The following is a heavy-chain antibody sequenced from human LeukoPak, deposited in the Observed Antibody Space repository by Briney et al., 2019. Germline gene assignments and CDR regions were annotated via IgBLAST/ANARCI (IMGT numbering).Heavy chain of an antibody. D-gene: IGHD3-22*01. CDR1: GFTFSNAW. Sequence: GGSLRLSCAASGFTFSNAWMSWVRQAPGKGLEWVGRIKSKTDGGTTDYAAPVKGRFTISRDDSKNTLYLQMNSLKTEDTAVYYCTTVSPEGSYYDSSGYSKDGYWGQGTLVTVSS. J-gene: IGHJ4*02. V-gene: IGHV3-15*01. CDR3: TTVSPEGSYYDSSGYSKDGY. CDR2: IKSKTDGGTT.